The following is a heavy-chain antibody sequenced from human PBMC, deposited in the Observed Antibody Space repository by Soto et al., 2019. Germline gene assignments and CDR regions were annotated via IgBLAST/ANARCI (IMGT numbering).Heavy chain of an antibody. Sequence: QVQLQESGPGLMKHSENLSLTCTVSGGSIRTYYWNWIRQPPGKGLEWIGYVYKIGSTSYNPSLKNRVTISVDTSKNQFSLNLRSVTTADTAVYFCARGQWLEYDGFDIWGQGTMVTVSS. V-gene: IGHV4-59*01. J-gene: IGHJ3*02. CDR3: ARGQWLEYDGFDI. CDR1: GGSIRTYY. CDR2: VYKIGST. D-gene: IGHD6-19*01.